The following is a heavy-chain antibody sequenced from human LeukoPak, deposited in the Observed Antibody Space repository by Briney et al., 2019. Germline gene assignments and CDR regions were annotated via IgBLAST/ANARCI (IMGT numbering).Heavy chain of an antibody. CDR2: ISGSGDST. CDR1: GFTFSFA. V-gene: IGHV3-23*01. Sequence: GGSLKLSCAASGFTFSFAMNWVRQAPGKGLEWVSTISGSGDSTYYADSVKGRFTISRDNSKNTLNLQMNSLRAEDTAVYYCAKDAAAGTSWGQGTLVTVSS. J-gene: IGHJ4*02. CDR3: AKDAAAGTS. D-gene: IGHD6-13*01.